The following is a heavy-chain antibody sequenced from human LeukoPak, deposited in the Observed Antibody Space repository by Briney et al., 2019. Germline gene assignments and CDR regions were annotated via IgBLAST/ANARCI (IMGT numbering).Heavy chain of an antibody. D-gene: IGHD2-2*01. CDR2: INPNSGGT. CDR3: AGGGLLDPYCSSTSCSFDY. J-gene: IGHJ4*02. Sequence: ASVKVSCKASGYTFTVYYMHWVRQAPGQGLEWMGWINPNSGGTNYAQKFQGRVTMTRDTSTSTAYMELSRLRSDDTAVYYCAGGGLLDPYCSSTSCSFDYWGQGTLVTVSS. V-gene: IGHV1-2*02. CDR1: GYTFTVYY.